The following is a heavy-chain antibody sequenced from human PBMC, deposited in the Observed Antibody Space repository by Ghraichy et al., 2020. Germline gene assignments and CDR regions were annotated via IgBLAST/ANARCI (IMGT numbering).Heavy chain of an antibody. J-gene: IGHJ4*02. CDR2: TYYRSKWYN. CDR1: GDSVSTNTVA. V-gene: IGHV6-1*01. CDR3: TRGAPTGTTAPFYS. Sequence: SQTLSLTCAISGDSVSTNTVAWNWIRQSPSRGLEWLGRTYYRSKWYNGYAESVKSRITINPDTSKNEFSLQLRSVTPEDTAVYYCTRGAPTGTTAPFYSWGQGILVIVSS. D-gene: IGHD1-1*01.